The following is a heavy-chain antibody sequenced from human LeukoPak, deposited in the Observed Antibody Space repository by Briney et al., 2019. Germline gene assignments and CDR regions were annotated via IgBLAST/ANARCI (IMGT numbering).Heavy chain of an antibody. V-gene: IGHV3-7*05. D-gene: IGHD6-13*01. CDR1: GFTFSSYW. Sequence: GESLQISCAAPGFTFSSYWMSWVRPAPGKGLEWVANIKEDGSEKHYVDSVKGRFTTSRDNAKNSLYLQMSSLRGDDTAVYYCVRSSSWSNFDYWGQGTLVTVSS. CDR2: IKEDGSEK. CDR3: VRSSSWSNFDY. J-gene: IGHJ4*02.